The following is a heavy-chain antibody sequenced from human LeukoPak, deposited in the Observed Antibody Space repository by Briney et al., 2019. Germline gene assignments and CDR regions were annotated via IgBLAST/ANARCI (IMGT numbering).Heavy chain of an antibody. CDR3: ARGYCSSTSCYEYYYYGMDV. CDR1: GYTFTGYY. J-gene: IGHJ6*02. V-gene: IGHV1-2*04. D-gene: IGHD2-2*01. Sequence: ASVKVSCKASGYTFTGYYMHWVRQAPGQGLEWMGWINPNSGGINYAQKFQGWVTMTRDTSISTAYMELSRLRSDDTAVYYCARGYCSSTSCYEYYYYGMDVWGQGTTVTVSS. CDR2: INPNSGGI.